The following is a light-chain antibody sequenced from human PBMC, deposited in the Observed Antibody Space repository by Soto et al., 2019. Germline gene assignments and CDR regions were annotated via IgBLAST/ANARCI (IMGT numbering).Light chain of an antibody. CDR2: GNS. CDR1: SSNIGAGYD. J-gene: IGLJ1*01. V-gene: IGLV1-40*01. CDR3: QSYDSSRSGYV. Sequence: QSALTQPPSVSGAPGQRVTISCTGSSSNIGAGYDVHWYQQLPGTAPKLLIYGNSNRPSGVPDRFSGSKSGTSASLAITGLQAEDEADYYCQSYDSSRSGYVFGTGTKVTV.